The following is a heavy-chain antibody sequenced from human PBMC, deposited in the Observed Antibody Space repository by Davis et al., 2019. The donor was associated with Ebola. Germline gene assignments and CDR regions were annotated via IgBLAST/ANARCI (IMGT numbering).Heavy chain of an antibody. CDR3: ARERGYSYGYVWDYYYYYGMDV. CDR2: INSDGSST. J-gene: IGHJ6*02. V-gene: IGHV3-74*01. D-gene: IGHD5-18*01. Sequence: GESLKISCAASGFTFSSYWMHWVRQAPGKGLVWVSRINSDGSSTSYADSVKGRFTISRDNAKNSLYLQMNSLRAEDTAVYYCARERGYSYGYVWDYYYYYGMDVWGQGTTVTVSS. CDR1: GFTFSSYW.